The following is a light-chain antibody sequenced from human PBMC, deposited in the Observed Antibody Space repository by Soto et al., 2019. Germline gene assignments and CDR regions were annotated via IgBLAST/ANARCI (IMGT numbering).Light chain of an antibody. CDR2: DNN. Sequence: QPELTQPPSVSAAPGQKVTISCSGSSSNIGNNYVSWYQQLPGTAPKLLIYDNNKRPSGIPDRFSGSKSGTSATLGITGLQTGDEADYYCGTWDSSLSAVVFGGGTK. V-gene: IGLV1-51*01. CDR1: SSNIGNNY. CDR3: GTWDSSLSAVV. J-gene: IGLJ2*01.